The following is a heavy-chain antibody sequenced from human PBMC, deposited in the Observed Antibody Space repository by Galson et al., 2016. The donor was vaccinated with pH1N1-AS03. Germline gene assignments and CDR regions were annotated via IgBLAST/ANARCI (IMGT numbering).Heavy chain of an antibody. CDR1: GFTFDDYA. CDR2: INWNGDTR. J-gene: IGHJ4*02. CDR3: VYDSSGLYYFEY. V-gene: IGHV3-9*01. D-gene: IGHD3-22*01. Sequence: SLRLSCAVSGFTFDDYAMHWVRQGPGKGPEWVSSINWNGDTRGYADSVKGRFTISRDNANNSVYLQMESLRTEDTALYFCVYDSSGLYYFEYWGRGAQVNVSS.